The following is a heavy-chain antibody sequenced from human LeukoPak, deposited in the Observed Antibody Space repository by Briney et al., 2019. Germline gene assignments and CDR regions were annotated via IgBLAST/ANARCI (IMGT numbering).Heavy chain of an antibody. CDR1: GYTFTSYG. D-gene: IGHD6-13*01. CDR2: ISAYNGNT. CDR3: ARGYSSSWTTNYYYYGMDV. J-gene: IGHJ6*02. Sequence: ASVKVSCKASGYTFTSYGISWVRQAPGQGLEWMGWISAYNGNTNYAQKLQGRVTMTTDTYTSTAYMELRSLRSDDTAVYYCARGYSSSWTTNYYYYGMDVWGQGTTVTVSS. V-gene: IGHV1-18*01.